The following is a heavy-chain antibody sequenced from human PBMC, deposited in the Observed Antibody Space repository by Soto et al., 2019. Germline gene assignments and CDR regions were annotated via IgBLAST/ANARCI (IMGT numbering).Heavy chain of an antibody. J-gene: IGHJ4*02. Sequence: QVQLVESGGGVVQPGRSLRLSCAASGFTFSSYGMHWVRQAPGKGLEWVAVISYDGSNKYYADSVKGRFTISRDNSKNTLYLQMNSLRAEDTAVYYCAKAPGLAAADYWGQGNLVTVSS. CDR3: AKAPGLAAADY. D-gene: IGHD6-13*01. CDR1: GFTFSSYG. V-gene: IGHV3-30*18. CDR2: ISYDGSNK.